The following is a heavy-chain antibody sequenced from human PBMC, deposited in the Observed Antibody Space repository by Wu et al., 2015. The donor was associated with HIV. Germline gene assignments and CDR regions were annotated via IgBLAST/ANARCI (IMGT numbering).Heavy chain of an antibody. V-gene: IGHV1-69*05. D-gene: IGHD4-17*01. Sequence: QAQLMQSGGEVKKPGSSVKVSCKASGGTFSSYAISWVRQAPGQGLEWMGGIIPIFGTANYAQKFQGRVTITTDESTSTAYMELSSLRSEDTAVYYCARDTVTTFDYYYGMDVVGPRGPRVTGLL. J-gene: IGHJ6*02. CDR3: ARDTVTTFDYYYGMDV. CDR1: GGTFSSYA. CDR2: IIPIFGTA.